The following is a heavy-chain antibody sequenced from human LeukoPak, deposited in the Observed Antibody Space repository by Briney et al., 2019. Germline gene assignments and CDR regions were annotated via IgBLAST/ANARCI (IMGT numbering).Heavy chain of an antibody. CDR2: ITVSGGRT. Sequence: GGSLRLSCAASGITFSSYGMSWVRQAPGKGLEWVSAITVSGGRTYSADSVKGRFTISRDNSKNTLYLQMNSLRAEDTAVYYCAKGRLVVTSLVYWGQGTLVTVSS. J-gene: IGHJ4*02. CDR1: GITFSSYG. D-gene: IGHD4-23*01. V-gene: IGHV3-23*01. CDR3: AKGRLVVTSLVY.